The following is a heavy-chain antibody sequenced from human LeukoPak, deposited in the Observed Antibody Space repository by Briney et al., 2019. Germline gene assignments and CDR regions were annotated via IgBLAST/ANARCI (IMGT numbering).Heavy chain of an antibody. D-gene: IGHD1-26*01. CDR3: AKGPEGGSYYEAWFDP. J-gene: IGHJ5*02. CDR1: GFTFDDYA. V-gene: IGHV3-9*03. CDR2: ISWNSGSI. Sequence: PGGSLRLSCAASGFTFDDYAMHWVRQAPGKGLEWVSGISWNSGSIGYADSVKGRFTISRDNAKNSLYLQMNSLRAEDMALYCCAKGPEGGSYYEAWFDPWGQGTLVTVSS.